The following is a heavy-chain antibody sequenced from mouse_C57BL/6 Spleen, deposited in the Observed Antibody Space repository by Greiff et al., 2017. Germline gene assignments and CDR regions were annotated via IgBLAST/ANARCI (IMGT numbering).Heavy chain of an antibody. V-gene: IGHV1-34*02. D-gene: IGHD3-2*02. Sequence: DVQLQESGPELVKPGASVKMSCKASGYTFTDYTMHWVKQSPGKSLEWIGYIYPKNGGTNYNQKFKGKATLTADKSSSTAYMELRSLTSEDSAVXFCARERGTQAPYCALDDWGQGTTVTVSS. J-gene: IGHJ4*01. CDR2: IYPKNGGT. CDR3: ARERGTQAPYCALDD. CDR1: GYTFTDYT.